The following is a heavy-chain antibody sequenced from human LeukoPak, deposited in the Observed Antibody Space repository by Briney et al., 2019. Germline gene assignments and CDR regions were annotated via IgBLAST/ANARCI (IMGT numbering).Heavy chain of an antibody. J-gene: IGHJ6*03. CDR3: ARGPTAVRGVIRFYYYLDV. V-gene: IGHV4-34*01. Sequence: PSETLSLTCAVYGGSFSGAYWSWIRQATGKGLEWIGEINHSGSANYNPSLKSRVTISVDTSKNQFSLKLTSVTAADTAVYYCARGPTAVRGVIRFYYYLDVWGKGTTVIVSS. CDR2: INHSGSA. D-gene: IGHD3-10*01. CDR1: GGSFSGAY.